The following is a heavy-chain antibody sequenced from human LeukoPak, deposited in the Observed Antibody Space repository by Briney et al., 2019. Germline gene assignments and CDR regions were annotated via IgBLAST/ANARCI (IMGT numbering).Heavy chain of an antibody. V-gene: IGHV4-4*07. D-gene: IGHD3-10*01. CDR3: ARDSGTTGEVKFDP. CDR1: GGSIRSY. CDR2: IYGSGGT. J-gene: IGHJ5*02. Sequence: PSETLSLTCTVSGGSIRSYWSWIRQPAGKGLEWIGRIYGSGGTDYNPSLKSRVTMSIDTSKNQFSLNLISVTAADTTVYYCARDSGTTGEVKFDPWGQGTLVTVSS.